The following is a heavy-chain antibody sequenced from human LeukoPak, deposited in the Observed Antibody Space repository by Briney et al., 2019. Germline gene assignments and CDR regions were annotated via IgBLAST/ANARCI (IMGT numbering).Heavy chain of an antibody. J-gene: IGHJ3*02. CDR2: IYSGSNI. Sequence: PGGSLRLSCAASGFAVSSNYMSWLRQAPGKGLEWVSVIYSGSNIHYTESVKGRFTISRDNSRNTLYLQMNSLRVEDTAVYYCARNLGATGPHDAFDIWGQGTMVTVSS. CDR3: ARNLGATGPHDAFDI. CDR1: GFAVSSNY. V-gene: IGHV3-53*01. D-gene: IGHD1-26*01.